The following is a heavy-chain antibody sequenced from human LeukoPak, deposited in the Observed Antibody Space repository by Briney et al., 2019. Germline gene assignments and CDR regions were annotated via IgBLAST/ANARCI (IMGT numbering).Heavy chain of an antibody. J-gene: IGHJ6*02. CDR2: IYYSGST. D-gene: IGHD3-3*01. V-gene: IGHV4-39*01. CDR1: GSSISSSSYY. CDR3: ARQRYYDFWSGYGAYYYYGMDV. Sequence: SETLSLTCTVSGSSISSSSYYWGWIRQPPGKGLEWIGSIYYSGSTYYNPSLKSRVTISVDTSKNQFSLKLSSVTAADTAVYYCARQRYYDFWSGYGAYYYYGMDVWGQGTTVTVSS.